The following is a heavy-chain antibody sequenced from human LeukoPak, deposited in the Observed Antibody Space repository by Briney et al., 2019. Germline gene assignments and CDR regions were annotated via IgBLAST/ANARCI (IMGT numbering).Heavy chain of an antibody. CDR1: GFTVSSNY. V-gene: IGHV3-30*02. Sequence: GGSLRLSCAASGFTVSSNYMSWVRQAPGKGLEWVAFIRSDGGIKYYADSVKGRFTISRDNSKNTLYLQVNSLRAEDTAVYFCAKDVPAAYSDYWGQGTLVTVSS. J-gene: IGHJ4*02. D-gene: IGHD2-2*01. CDR3: AKDVPAAYSDY. CDR2: IRSDGGIK.